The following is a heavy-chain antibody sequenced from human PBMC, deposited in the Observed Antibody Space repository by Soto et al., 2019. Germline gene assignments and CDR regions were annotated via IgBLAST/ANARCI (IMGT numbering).Heavy chain of an antibody. CDR1: GGNINSGDYF. J-gene: IGHJ5*02. Sequence: PSETLSLTCSVSGGNINSGDYFWSWIRQPPGKGLEWIGSIFYTGSTYYSPSLKSRASMSMDTSKNLFSLRLRSLTAADTAVYFCARGDYYDSSGPFDPWGQGALVTVSS. D-gene: IGHD3-22*01. V-gene: IGHV4-30-4*01. CDR2: IFYTGST. CDR3: ARGDYYDSSGPFDP.